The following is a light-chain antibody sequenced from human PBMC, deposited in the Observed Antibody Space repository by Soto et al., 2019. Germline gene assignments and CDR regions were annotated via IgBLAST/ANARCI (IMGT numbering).Light chain of an antibody. CDR1: SSDVGSSNL. J-gene: IGLJ1*01. Sequence: QPVLTHPASVSGSPGQSITISCSGTSSDVGSSNLVSWYQQHPGKAPKLIIFEGDRRPSGVSGRFSGSKSGNTASLTISGLQAEDEAAYYCCSFARSTTFYVFGTGTKVTV. CDR2: EGD. V-gene: IGLV2-23*01. CDR3: CSFARSTTFYV.